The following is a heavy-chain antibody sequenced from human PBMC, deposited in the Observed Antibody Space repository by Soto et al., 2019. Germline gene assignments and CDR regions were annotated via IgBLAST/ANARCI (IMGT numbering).Heavy chain of an antibody. V-gene: IGHV1-69*13. CDR2: IIPVFGTT. Sequence: SVKVSCKDSGGLFSSFAISWVRQAPGQGLEWMGGIIPVFGTTNYAQKFQGRVTITADESTNTAYMGLSSLTSDDTAMYYCARGGGPYVWFNEFWGQGTQVTVSS. CDR3: ARGGGPYVWFNEF. D-gene: IGHD3-16*01. J-gene: IGHJ4*02. CDR1: GGLFSSFA.